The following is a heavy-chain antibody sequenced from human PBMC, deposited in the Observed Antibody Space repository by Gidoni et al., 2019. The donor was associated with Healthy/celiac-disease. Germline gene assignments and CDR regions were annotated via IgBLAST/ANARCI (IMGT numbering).Heavy chain of an antibody. D-gene: IGHD3-22*01. V-gene: IGHV3-49*03. Sequence: EVQLVESGGGLVQPGRSLRLSCPASGFTFGDYAMRWFRQAPGKGLEWVGFIRSKAYGGTTEYAASVKGRFTISRDDSKSIAYLQMNSLKTEDTAVYYCTSPFSAYYYDSSGYVEYFDYWGQGTLVTVSS. CDR1: GFTFGDYA. J-gene: IGHJ4*02. CDR2: IRSKAYGGTT. CDR3: TSPFSAYYYDSSGYVEYFDY.